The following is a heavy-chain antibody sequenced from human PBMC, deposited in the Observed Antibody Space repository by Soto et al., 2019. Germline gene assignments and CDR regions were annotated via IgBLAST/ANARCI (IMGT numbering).Heavy chain of an antibody. V-gene: IGHV4-30-4*01. CDR3: SRGLPDGEFYFDS. CDR1: GGSISSGDYY. Sequence: SETLSLTCTVSGGSISSGDYYWNWIRQPPGKGLEWIGYIHHSGSTYYNPSLQSRLTISVDTSKNQFSLRLKAVTAADTAVYSCSRGLPDGEFYFDSWGLGTLVTVSS. J-gene: IGHJ4*02. CDR2: IHHSGST. D-gene: IGHD3-10*01.